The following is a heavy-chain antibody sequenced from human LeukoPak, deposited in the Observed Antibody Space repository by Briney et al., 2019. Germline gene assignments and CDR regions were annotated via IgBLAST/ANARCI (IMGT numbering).Heavy chain of an antibody. Sequence: ASVKVSCKASGYTFTSYGISWVRQAPGRGLEWMGWIGDYNGDTNYAQKLQGRVTMTTDTSTSTAYMELRSLRSDDTAVYYCARDLLYCGGDCYHDAFDIWGQGTMVTVSS. J-gene: IGHJ3*02. CDR2: IGDYNGDT. V-gene: IGHV1-18*01. D-gene: IGHD2-21*02. CDR3: ARDLLYCGGDCYHDAFDI. CDR1: GYTFTSYG.